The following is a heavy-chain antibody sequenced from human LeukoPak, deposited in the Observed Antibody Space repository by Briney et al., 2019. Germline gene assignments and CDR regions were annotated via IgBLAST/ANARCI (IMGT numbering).Heavy chain of an antibody. CDR1: GGSISSSSYY. J-gene: IGHJ4*02. Sequence: SETLSLTCTVSGGSISSSSYYWGWIRQPPGKGLEWIGSIYYSGSTYYNPSLKSRVTISVDTSKNQFSLKLSSVTAADTAVYYCARHSVGGSGWYPTRYYFDYWGQGTLVTVSS. D-gene: IGHD6-19*01. CDR3: ARHSVGGSGWYPTRYYFDY. V-gene: IGHV4-39*01. CDR2: IYYSGST.